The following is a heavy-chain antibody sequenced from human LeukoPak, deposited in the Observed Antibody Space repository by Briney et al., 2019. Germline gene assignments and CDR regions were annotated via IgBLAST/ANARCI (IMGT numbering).Heavy chain of an antibody. D-gene: IGHD3-3*01. CDR2: IYYSGNT. J-gene: IGHJ5*02. Sequence: SETLSLTCTVSGDSISTSNSYWGWLRQPPGKGLEWIGSIYYSGNTYFNASLKSRVTISVDTSKNQFSLKFTSVTAADTAVYYCARGYYDFWSGYSNWFDPWGQGTLVTVSS. CDR3: ARGYYDFWSGYSNWFDP. V-gene: IGHV4-39*01. CDR1: GDSISTSNSY.